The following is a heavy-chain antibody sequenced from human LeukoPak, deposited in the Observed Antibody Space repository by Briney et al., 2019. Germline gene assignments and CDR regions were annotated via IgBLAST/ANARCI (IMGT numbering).Heavy chain of an antibody. CDR2: IKSDGST. Sequence: GGSLRLSCAASGFTFSSYWMPWVRHAPGKGLVWVSRIKSDGSTRYADSVKGRFTISRDNAKNTVSLQMNSLRAEDTGVYYCARAPSEIGGYYPEYFRHWGQGTLVTVSP. CDR1: GFTFSSYW. CDR3: ARAPSEIGGYYPEYFRH. J-gene: IGHJ1*01. D-gene: IGHD3-22*01. V-gene: IGHV3-74*01.